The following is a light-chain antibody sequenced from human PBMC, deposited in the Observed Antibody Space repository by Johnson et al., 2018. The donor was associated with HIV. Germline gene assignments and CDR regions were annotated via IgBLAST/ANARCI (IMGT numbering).Light chain of an antibody. CDR1: ISNIGNNF. Sequence: QSVLTQPPSVSAAPGQKVIISCSGNISNIGNNFVSWYQQLPGTAPKVLIYENNKRPSGIPDRFSGSKSGSSTTLDITGLQPGDEADYFCGTWDTSLRTGFFGTGTKVTVL. CDR2: ENN. V-gene: IGLV1-51*02. CDR3: GTWDTSLRTGF. J-gene: IGLJ1*01.